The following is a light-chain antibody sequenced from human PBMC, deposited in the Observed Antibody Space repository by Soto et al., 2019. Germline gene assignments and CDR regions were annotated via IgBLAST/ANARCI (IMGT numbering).Light chain of an antibody. J-gene: IGKJ4*01. Sequence: EIVFTQSPATLSFSPGKRGTLSCRASQNIGGNFLAWYQQKPGQPPRLLIYGASNRATDIPDRFSGSGSGTDFTLTISRLEPQDFVVYQCQQYGSSYFTFGGGTKVDIK. CDR1: QNIGGNF. CDR3: QQYGSSYFT. CDR2: GAS. V-gene: IGKV3-20*01.